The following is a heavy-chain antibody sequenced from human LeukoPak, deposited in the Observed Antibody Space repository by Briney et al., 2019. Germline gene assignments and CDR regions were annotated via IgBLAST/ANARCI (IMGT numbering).Heavy chain of an antibody. J-gene: IGHJ3*01. CDR2: ITPDGSQK. D-gene: IGHD3-16*01. CDR3: ARDPEGGAFDL. V-gene: IGHV3-7*01. CDR1: GFTFSTYW. Sequence: QPGGPLRLSCAASGFTFSTYWMSWVRQASGKGLEWVANITPDGSQKYFLDSVKGRFTISRDNPRHLLFLQMNNLRDEDRAIYYCARDPEGGAFDLWGQGTMVTVSS.